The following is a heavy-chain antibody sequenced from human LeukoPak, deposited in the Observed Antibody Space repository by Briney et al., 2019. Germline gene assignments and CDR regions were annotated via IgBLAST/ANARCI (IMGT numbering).Heavy chain of an antibody. D-gene: IGHD3-9*01. CDR1: GGSISSSSYY. CDR3: ARGVSDWLFFDY. V-gene: IGHV4-39*07. Sequence: SETLSLTCTVSGGSISSSSYYWGWIRQPPGKGLEWIGRIYTSGNTDYNPSLKSRVTMSLDTPRNQFSLKLSSVTAADTAVYYCARGVSDWLFFDYWGQGTLVTVSS. J-gene: IGHJ4*02. CDR2: IYTSGNT.